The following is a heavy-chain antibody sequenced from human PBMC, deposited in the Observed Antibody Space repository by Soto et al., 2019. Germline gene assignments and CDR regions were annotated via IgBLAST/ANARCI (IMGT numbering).Heavy chain of an antibody. Sequence: SETLSLTCTVSGGSVSTYYWSWIRQPPGKGLEWIGYIYYSGSTNYNPSLKSRVTISVDTSKNQFSLKLSSVTAADTAMYYCARATYGDYFQIDYWGQGTLVTVPS. CDR3: ARATYGDYFQIDY. CDR2: IYYSGST. J-gene: IGHJ4*02. V-gene: IGHV4-59*02. D-gene: IGHD4-17*01. CDR1: GGSVSTYY.